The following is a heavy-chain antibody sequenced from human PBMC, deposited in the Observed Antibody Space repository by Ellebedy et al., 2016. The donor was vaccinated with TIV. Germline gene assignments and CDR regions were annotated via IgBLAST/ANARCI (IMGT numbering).Heavy chain of an antibody. V-gene: IGHV5-51*01. Sequence: GGSLRLSCKASGYPFVDYWVGWVRQMPGRGLEWMGAIYPDGSYTRYSPSFEGPVTISVDKSISTAYLQWSSLRASDTAIYYCARAGGNWYDAFDIWGRGTVLTVSS. J-gene: IGHJ3*02. CDR1: GYPFVDYW. D-gene: IGHD4-23*01. CDR2: IYPDGSYT. CDR3: ARAGGNWYDAFDI.